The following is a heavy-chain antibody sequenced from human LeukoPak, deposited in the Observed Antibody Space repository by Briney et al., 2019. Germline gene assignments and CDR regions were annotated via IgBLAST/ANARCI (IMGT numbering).Heavy chain of an antibody. Sequence: SGPTLVKPTQTLTLTCTFSGFSFTTSGVGVGWIRQPPGRALEWLALIYWDDDKHYSPSLKSRLTITKDTSKNQVVLTMTNMDPVDTATYYCAHRLVGATLRGFDYWGQGTLVTVSS. D-gene: IGHD1-26*01. CDR3: AHRLVGATLRGFDY. CDR2: IYWDDDK. CDR1: GFSFTTSGVG. V-gene: IGHV2-5*02. J-gene: IGHJ4*02.